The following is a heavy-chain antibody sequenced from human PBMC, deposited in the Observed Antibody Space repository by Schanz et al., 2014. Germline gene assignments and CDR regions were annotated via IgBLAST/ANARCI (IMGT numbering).Heavy chain of an antibody. CDR1: GFTVNTNY. CDR3: ARDGGRDGYNLAFDV. V-gene: IGHV3-53*01. D-gene: IGHD5-12*01. Sequence: EVQLVESGGGLIQPGGSLRLSCAVSGFTVNTNYMSWVRQAPGKGLEWISSMYINSGSTQYADSVKGRFIISRDSSKXXXFLPXXXXXXXXXXXXXCARDGGRDGYNLAFDVWGQGTLVTVSS. J-gene: IGHJ3*01. CDR2: MYINSGST.